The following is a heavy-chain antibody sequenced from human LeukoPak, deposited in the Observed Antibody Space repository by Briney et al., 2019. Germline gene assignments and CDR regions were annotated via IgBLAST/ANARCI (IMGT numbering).Heavy chain of an antibody. D-gene: IGHD3-9*01. CDR1: GFTFSRNG. CDR3: GRNLGYHILTGYYSD. J-gene: IGHJ4*01. CDR2: IWYDGSNK. V-gene: IGHV3-33*01. Sequence: PGRSLRLSCAASGFTFSRNGMHWVRQAPGKGLEWVAVIWYDGSNKYYADSVKGRFTISRDNSKNTLYLQMNSLRAEDTAVYYCGRNLGYHILTGYYSDWGQGTLVTVSS.